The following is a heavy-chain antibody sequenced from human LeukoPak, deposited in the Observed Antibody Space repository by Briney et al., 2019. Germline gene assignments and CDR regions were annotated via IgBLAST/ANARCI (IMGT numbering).Heavy chain of an antibody. D-gene: IGHD6-19*01. CDR3: AKSVSGPAPAGISGWYYFDY. CDR2: INPNSGGT. J-gene: IGHJ4*02. Sequence: ASVKVSCKASGYTFTGYFIHWVRQAPGQGLEWMGWINPNSGGTNYALKFQGRVTMTRDTSISTASMELSRLRSDDTAVYYCAKSVSGPAPAGISGWYYFDYWGQGTLVTVSS. CDR1: GYTFTGYF. V-gene: IGHV1-2*02.